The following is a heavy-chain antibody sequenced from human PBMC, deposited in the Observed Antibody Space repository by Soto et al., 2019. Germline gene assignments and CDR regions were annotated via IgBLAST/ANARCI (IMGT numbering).Heavy chain of an antibody. Sequence: PGGSLRLSCEASGFTFNSFGMHWVRQAPGKGLEWVAMIWHDGTNRYYLDSVKGRFTISRDNSKNTLYLQMNSLRADDTAVYHCAKEEARVAVAGPFDYWGQGTLVTVSS. CDR2: IWHDGTNR. V-gene: IGHV3-30*02. D-gene: IGHD6-19*01. CDR3: AKEEARVAVAGPFDY. CDR1: GFTFNSFG. J-gene: IGHJ4*02.